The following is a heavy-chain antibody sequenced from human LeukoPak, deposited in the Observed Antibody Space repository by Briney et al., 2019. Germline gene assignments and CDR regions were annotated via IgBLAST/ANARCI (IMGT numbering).Heavy chain of an antibody. CDR2: INHSGST. J-gene: IGHJ5*02. D-gene: IGHD1-7*01. CDR1: GGSFSGYY. V-gene: IGHV4-34*01. CDR3: ARELKLVRWFDP. Sequence: SETLSLTCAVYGGSFSGYYWSWIRQPPGKGLEWIGEINHSGSTNYNPSLKSRVTISVDTSKNQFSLKLSSVTAADTAVYYCARELKLVRWFDPWGQGTLVTVSS.